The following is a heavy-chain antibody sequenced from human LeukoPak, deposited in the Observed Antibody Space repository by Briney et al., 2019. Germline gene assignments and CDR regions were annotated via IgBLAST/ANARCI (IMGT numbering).Heavy chain of an antibody. V-gene: IGHV3-74*01. CDR3: AREGGWNDFDY. D-gene: IGHD1-1*01. Sequence: QPGGSLRLSCAASGFTFSSSWMHWVRQAPGKGLVWVSRINTDGTITTYADSVKGRFTISRDNARNSLYLQMNSLRADDTAIYYCAREGGWNDFDYWGQGTLVTVSS. J-gene: IGHJ4*02. CDR2: INTDGTIT. CDR1: GFTFSSSW.